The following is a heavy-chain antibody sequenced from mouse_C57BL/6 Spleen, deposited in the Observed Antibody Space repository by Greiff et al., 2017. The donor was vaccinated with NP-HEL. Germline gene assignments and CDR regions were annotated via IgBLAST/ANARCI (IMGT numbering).Heavy chain of an antibody. Sequence: QVQLQQPGAELVRPGSSVKLSCKASGYTFTSYWMHLVKQRPIQGLEWIGNIDPSDSETHYNQKFKDKATLTVDKSSSTAYMQLSSLPSADSTVYYCARCDCSKYYLDYWGQGTTLTVSS. CDR2: IDPSDSET. CDR1: GYTFTSYW. CDR3: ARCDCSKYYLDY. J-gene: IGHJ2*01. D-gene: IGHD2-5*01. V-gene: IGHV1-52*01.